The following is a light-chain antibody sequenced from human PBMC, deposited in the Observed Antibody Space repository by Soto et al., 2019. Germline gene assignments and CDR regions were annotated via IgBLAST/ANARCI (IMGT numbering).Light chain of an antibody. CDR2: GAS. CDR1: RSVSSSF. V-gene: IGKV3-20*01. J-gene: IGKJ4*01. CDR3: QQYGSSPPLT. Sequence: EIVLTQSPGTLSLSPGGRATLSCRVSRSVSSSFLAWYQQKPGQAPRLLIYGASSRATGIPDRFSGSGSGTDFTLTISRLEPEDFAVYYCQQYGSSPPLTFGGGTKVDI.